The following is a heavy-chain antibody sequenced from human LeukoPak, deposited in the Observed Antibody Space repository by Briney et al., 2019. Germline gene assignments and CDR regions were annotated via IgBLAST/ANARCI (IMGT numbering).Heavy chain of an antibody. CDR1: GFTFSSYA. J-gene: IGHJ4*02. Sequence: PGGSLRLSCAASGFTFSSYAMSWVRQAPGKGLEWVSAIVGSGSSTYYADSVKGRFTISRDNSKNTLYLQMNSLRADDTAVYYCAKARPVEWELSYIYQDFDYWGQGTLVTVSS. CDR3: AKARPVEWELSYIYQDFDY. CDR2: IVGSGSST. V-gene: IGHV3-23*01. D-gene: IGHD3-3*01.